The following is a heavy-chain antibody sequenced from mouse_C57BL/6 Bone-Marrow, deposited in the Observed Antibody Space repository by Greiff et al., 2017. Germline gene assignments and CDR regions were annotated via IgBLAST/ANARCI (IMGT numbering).Heavy chain of an antibody. CDR1: GYTFTNYW. CDR3: ARHSNYGYAMDY. D-gene: IGHD2-5*01. J-gene: IGHJ4*01. CDR2: IYPGGGYT. Sequence: VQLQQPGAELVRPGTSVKMSCKASGYTFTNYWIGWAKQRPGHGLEWIGDIYPGGGYTNYNEKFKGKATLTVDKSSSTAYMQFSSLTSEDSAIYYCARHSNYGYAMDYWGQGTSVTVSS. V-gene: IGHV1-63*01.